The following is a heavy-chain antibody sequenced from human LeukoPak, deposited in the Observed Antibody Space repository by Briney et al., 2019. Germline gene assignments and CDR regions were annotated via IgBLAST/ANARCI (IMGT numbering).Heavy chain of an antibody. Sequence: SVKVSCKASGGTFSSYAISWVRQAPGQGLEWMGRIIPILGIANYAQKFQGRVTITADKSTSTAYMELSSLRSEDTAVYYCARGPTTVTTLSQYWDQGTLVTVSS. CDR1: GGTFSSYA. D-gene: IGHD4-17*01. V-gene: IGHV1-69*04. CDR3: ARGPTTVTTLSQY. J-gene: IGHJ4*02. CDR2: IIPILGIA.